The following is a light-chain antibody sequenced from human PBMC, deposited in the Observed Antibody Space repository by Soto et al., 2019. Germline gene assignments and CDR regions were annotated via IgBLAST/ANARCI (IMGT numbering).Light chain of an antibody. Sequence: EIVLTQSPATLSLSPGEGATVSCRASQRVSSYLAWYQQKPGQAPRLLIFDASIRATGIPDRFRGSGSGTDFTLSISRLEHEDLAVYYCQQYCISPPWTVGQGPKVEI. CDR1: QRVSSY. J-gene: IGKJ1*01. CDR3: QQYCISPPWT. V-gene: IGKV3-20*01. CDR2: DAS.